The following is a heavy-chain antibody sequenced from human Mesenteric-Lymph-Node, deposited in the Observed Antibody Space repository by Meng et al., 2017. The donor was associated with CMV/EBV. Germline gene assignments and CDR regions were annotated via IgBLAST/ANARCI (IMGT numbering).Heavy chain of an antibody. V-gene: IGHV1-69*02. CDR3: ARRYAGDAFDI. D-gene: IGHD1-1*01. Sequence: SVKVSCKASGYTFTSYTISWVRQAPGQGLEWMGRIIPILGIANYAQKFQGRVTITADKSTSTAYMELSSLRSEDTAVYYCARRYAGDAFDIWGQGTMVTVSS. J-gene: IGHJ3*02. CDR1: GYTFTSYT. CDR2: IIPILGIA.